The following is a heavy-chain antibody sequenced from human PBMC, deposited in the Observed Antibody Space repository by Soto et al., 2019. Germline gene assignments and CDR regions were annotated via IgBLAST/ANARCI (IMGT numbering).Heavy chain of an antibody. CDR2: VTHVGRNT. CDR3: ARGGRQWLGTSDFNC. V-gene: IGHV3-30*03. CDR1: GFTFSDYA. J-gene: IGHJ4*02. D-gene: IGHD6-19*01. Sequence: VQLVESGGGVVQPGRSLRLSCAASGFTFSDYAMHSVRQAPGKVLEWVAVVTHVGRNTHYADSVKGRFTISTDSSRNTVSLEMSGRRAEDRAGYYCARGGRQWLGTSDFNCWGQGALVNVSA.